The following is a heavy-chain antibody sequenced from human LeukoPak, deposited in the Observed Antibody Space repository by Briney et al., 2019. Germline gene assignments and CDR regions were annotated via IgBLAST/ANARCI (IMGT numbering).Heavy chain of an antibody. CDR1: GFTFSSYW. Sequence: PGGSLRLSCAASGFTFSSYWMSWVRQAPGKGLEWVANIKQDGSEKYYVDSVKGRFTISRDNAKNSLYLQMNSLRAEDMAVYYCARGWFGESTPNWFDPWGQGTLVTVSS. J-gene: IGHJ5*02. CDR3: ARGWFGESTPNWFDP. D-gene: IGHD3-10*01. CDR2: IKQDGSEK. V-gene: IGHV3-7*01.